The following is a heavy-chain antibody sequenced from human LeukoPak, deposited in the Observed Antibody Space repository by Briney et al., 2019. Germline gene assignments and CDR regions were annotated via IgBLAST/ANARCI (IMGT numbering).Heavy chain of an antibody. D-gene: IGHD6-6*01. Sequence: SQTLSLTCTVSGASISSGSYYWSWIRQPAGKGLEWIGRIYTSGSTNYNPSLKSRVTISVDTSKNQFSLKLSSVTAADTAVYYCARDGSNSSSSAPNYYYYYMDVWGKGTTVTVSS. CDR1: GASISSGSYY. CDR3: ARDGSNSSSSAPNYYYYYMDV. J-gene: IGHJ6*03. CDR2: IYTSGST. V-gene: IGHV4-61*02.